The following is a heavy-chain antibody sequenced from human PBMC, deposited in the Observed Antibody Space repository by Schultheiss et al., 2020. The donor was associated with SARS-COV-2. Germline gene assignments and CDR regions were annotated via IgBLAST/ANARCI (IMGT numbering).Heavy chain of an antibody. CDR3: ARRGGLVWWWTDY. CDR2: ISGTSSSA. J-gene: IGHJ4*02. Sequence: GGSLRLSCAASGFTFSSYGMHWVRQAPGKGLEWVSYISGTSSSADYAESVRGRFTVSRDNAKNSLLLQMKSLRADDTALYYCARRGGLVWWWTDYWGQGTLVTVSS. V-gene: IGHV3-21*04. D-gene: IGHD2-21*01. CDR1: GFTFSSYG.